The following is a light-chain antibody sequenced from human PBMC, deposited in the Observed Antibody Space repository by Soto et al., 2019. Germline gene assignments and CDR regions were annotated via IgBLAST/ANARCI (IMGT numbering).Light chain of an antibody. V-gene: IGLV8-61*01. Sequence: QTVVTQEPSFSVSPGGTVTLTCGLSSGSVSTSNYPSWYQQTPGQAPRSLIYSTNTRSSGVPDRFSGSILVNRAALTITGAQADDESDFSCVLYLGNGIWVFGGGTKLTVL. J-gene: IGLJ3*02. CDR2: STN. CDR3: VLYLGNGIWV. CDR1: SGSVSTSNY.